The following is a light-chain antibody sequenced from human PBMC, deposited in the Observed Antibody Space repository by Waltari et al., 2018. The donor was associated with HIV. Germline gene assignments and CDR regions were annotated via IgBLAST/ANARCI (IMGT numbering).Light chain of an antibody. V-gene: IGKV3-15*01. CDR2: GAS. CDR1: QCVSSN. J-gene: IGKJ4*01. Sequence: EIVMTQSPATLSVSPGERATLSFRASQCVSSNLAWYQQKPGQAPRLLIYGASTRATGIPARFSGSGSGTEFTLTISSLQSEDFAVYFWQQYNNWPFTFGRGTKVEIK. CDR3: QQYNNWPFT.